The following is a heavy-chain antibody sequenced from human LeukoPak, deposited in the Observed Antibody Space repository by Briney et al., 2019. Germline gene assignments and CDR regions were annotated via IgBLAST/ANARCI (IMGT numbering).Heavy chain of an antibody. V-gene: IGHV3-20*04. J-gene: IGHJ4*02. CDR2: INWNGGST. Sequence: GGSLRLSCAASGFTFDDYGMSWVRQAPGKGLEWVSGINWNGGSTGYADSVKGRFTISRDNAKNSLYLQMNSLRAEDTAVYYCAKQIAYGDYTFDYWGQGTLVTVSS. CDR3: AKQIAYGDYTFDY. CDR1: GFTFDDYG. D-gene: IGHD4-17*01.